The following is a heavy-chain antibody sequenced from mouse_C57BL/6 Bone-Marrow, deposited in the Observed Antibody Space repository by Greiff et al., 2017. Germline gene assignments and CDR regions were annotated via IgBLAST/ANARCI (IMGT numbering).Heavy chain of an antibody. CDR3: ARSGGFAY. J-gene: IGHJ3*01. CDR1: GYTFTSYW. CDR2: IDPSDSYT. Sequence: LQQPGAELVKPGSSVKLSCKASGYTFTSYWMQWVKQRPGQGLEWIGEIDPSDSYTNYNQTFKGKATFTVDTSSSIAYMQLSSLTSEDSAVYYCARSGGFAYWGQGTLVTVSA. V-gene: IGHV1-50*01.